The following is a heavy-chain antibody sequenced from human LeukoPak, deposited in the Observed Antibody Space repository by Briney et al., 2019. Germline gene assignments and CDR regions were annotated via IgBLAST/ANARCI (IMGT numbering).Heavy chain of an antibody. V-gene: IGHV4-38-2*01. CDR1: GHSISSGYY. J-gene: IGHJ6*03. Sequence: PSETLSLTCSVSGHSISSGYYWGWIRQPPGKGLEWIGTMYHRGSTYYNPSLKSRVTMSGDTSKNHFSLKLSSVIAADAAVYYCXRHRGDNSNPRYYFYXMXXWGKXTTVT. CDR3: XRHRGDNSNPRYYFYXMXX. CDR2: MYHRGST. D-gene: IGHD4-11*01.